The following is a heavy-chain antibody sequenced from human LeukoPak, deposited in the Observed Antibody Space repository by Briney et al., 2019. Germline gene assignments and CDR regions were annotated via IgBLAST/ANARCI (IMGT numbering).Heavy chain of an antibody. CDR1: GFTFSSYA. V-gene: IGHV3-23*01. D-gene: IGHD3-10*01. CDR2: INGGGGRT. CDR3: AKDCYYGSGSYPDY. Sequence: GGSLRLSCAASGFTFSSYAMSWVRQAPGKGLEWVSAINGGGGRTYYADSVKGRFTVFRDNSKNSLYLQMNSLRAGDTAVYYCAKDCYYGSGSYPDYWGQGTLVTVSS. J-gene: IGHJ4*02.